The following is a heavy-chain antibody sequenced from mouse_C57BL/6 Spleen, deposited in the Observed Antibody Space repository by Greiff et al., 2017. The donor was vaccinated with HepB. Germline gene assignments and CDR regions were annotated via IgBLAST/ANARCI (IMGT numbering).Heavy chain of an antibody. D-gene: IGHD3-2*02. CDR2: IDPSDSYT. CDR3: ARTAQAKAWFAY. CDR1: GYTFTSYW. V-gene: IGHV1-69*01. J-gene: IGHJ3*01. Sequence: QVQLQQSGAELVMPGASVKLSCKASGYTFTSYWMHWVKQRPGQGLEWIGEIDPSDSYTNYNQKFKGKSTLTVDKSSSTAYMQLSSLTSEDSAVYYCARTAQAKAWFAYWGQGTLVTVSA.